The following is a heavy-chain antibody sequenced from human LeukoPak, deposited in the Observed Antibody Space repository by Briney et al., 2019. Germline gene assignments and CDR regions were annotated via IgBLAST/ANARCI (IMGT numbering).Heavy chain of an antibody. CDR2: IDPSDSYT. CDR1: GYSFTSYW. Sequence: GESLKISCKGSGYSFTSYWISWVRQMPGKGLEWMGRIDPSDSYTNYSPSFQGHVAISADKSISTAYLQWSSLKASDTAMYYCARRTYYYDSSGSFFDYWGQGTLVTVSS. V-gene: IGHV5-10-1*01. CDR3: ARRTYYYDSSGSFFDY. J-gene: IGHJ4*02. D-gene: IGHD3-22*01.